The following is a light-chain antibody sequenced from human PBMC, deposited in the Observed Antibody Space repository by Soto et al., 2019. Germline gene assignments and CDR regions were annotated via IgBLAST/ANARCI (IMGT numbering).Light chain of an antibody. CDR1: QSLLHSNGYNY. CDR2: LGF. J-gene: IGKJ3*01. Sequence: DIVMTQSPLSLPVTPGEAASISCRSSQSLLHSNGYNYLDWYLQKPGQSPRLLIYLGFDRASGVPVRFSGSGSGTDFTLTISRVEAEDVGVYFCMQALETPLTFGPGTKVDIK. V-gene: IGKV2-28*01. CDR3: MQALETPLT.